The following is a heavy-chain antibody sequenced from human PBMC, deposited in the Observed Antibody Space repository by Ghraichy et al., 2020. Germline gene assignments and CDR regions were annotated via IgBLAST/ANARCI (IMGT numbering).Heavy chain of an antibody. CDR3: AKVVAVAGEGMDWFDP. Sequence: GGSLRLSCAASGFTFSSYAMSWVRQAPGKGLEWVSSISSSGGSTYYADSVKGRFTISRDNSKNTLYLQMNSLRAEDTAVYYCAKVVAVAGEGMDWFDPWGQGTLVTVSS. D-gene: IGHD6-19*01. CDR1: GFTFSSYA. CDR2: ISSSGGST. J-gene: IGHJ5*02. V-gene: IGHV3-23*01.